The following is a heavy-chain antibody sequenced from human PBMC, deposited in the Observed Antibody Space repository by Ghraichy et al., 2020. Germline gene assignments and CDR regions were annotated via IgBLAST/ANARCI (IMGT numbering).Heavy chain of an antibody. CDR1: GGSINRGDYS. J-gene: IGHJ5*02. Sequence: SQTLSLTCAVSGGSINRGDYSWGWIRQPSGKGLEWIGGISHSGSAYHNPSLESRVTLLLDRSKNQFSLRLTSVTAADTAIYYCARAPGGAFDPWGQGTLVTVSS. D-gene: IGHD3-16*01. CDR2: ISHSGSA. V-gene: IGHV4-30-2*01. CDR3: ARAPGGAFDP.